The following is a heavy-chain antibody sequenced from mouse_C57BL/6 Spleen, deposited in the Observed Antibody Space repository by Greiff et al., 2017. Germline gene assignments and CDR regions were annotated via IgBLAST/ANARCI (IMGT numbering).Heavy chain of an antibody. Sequence: QVQLQQPGAELVKPGASVKLSCKASGYTFTSYRMHWVKQRPGQGLEWIGMFHPNSGSTNYNEKFKSKATLTVDKSSSTAYLQLSRLTSEDSAVYYGARLGRDRDYFDYWGQGTTVTVSA. CDR1: GYTFTSYR. J-gene: IGHJ2*01. D-gene: IGHD3-3*01. V-gene: IGHV1-64*01. CDR2: FHPNSGST. CDR3: ARLGRDRDYFDY.